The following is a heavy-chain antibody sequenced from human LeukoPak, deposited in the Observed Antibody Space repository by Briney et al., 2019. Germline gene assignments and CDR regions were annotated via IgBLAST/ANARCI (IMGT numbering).Heavy chain of an antibody. Sequence: GGSLRLSCAASGFAFDSFAMSWVRQAPGQGLAWVSAIGDSSSHTYYADSVKGRFTISRDNSKNTLYLQMSSLRAEDTAVYYCAKGSYGSAVYYFDYWGQGTLVTVSS. J-gene: IGHJ4*02. D-gene: IGHD3-10*01. V-gene: IGHV3-23*01. CDR1: GFAFDSFA. CDR3: AKGSYGSAVYYFDY. CDR2: IGDSSSHT.